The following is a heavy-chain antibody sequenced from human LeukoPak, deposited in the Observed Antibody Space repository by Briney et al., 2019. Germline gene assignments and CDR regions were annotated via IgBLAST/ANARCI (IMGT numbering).Heavy chain of an antibody. CDR3: SSYDNSGYYYRNY. D-gene: IGHD3-22*01. V-gene: IGHV3-73*01. Sequence: GGSLRPSCAASGFTFSGSAIHWVRQASGKGLEWVGRVRTKGNGYATQYAAPVKVRFTISRDDSKNTAYLQMNSLKTEDTAVYFCSSYDNSGYYYRNYWGQGTLVTVSS. J-gene: IGHJ4*02. CDR2: VRTKGNGYAT. CDR1: GFTFSGSA.